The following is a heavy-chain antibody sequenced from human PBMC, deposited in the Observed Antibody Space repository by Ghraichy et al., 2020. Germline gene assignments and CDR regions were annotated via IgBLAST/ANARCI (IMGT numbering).Heavy chain of an antibody. CDR1: GGSFSGYY. D-gene: IGHD4-17*01. V-gene: IGHV4-34*01. J-gene: IGHJ4*02. Sequence: SETLSLTCAVYGGSFSGYYWSWIRQPPGKGLEWIGEINHSGSTNYNPSLKSRVTISVDTSKNQFSLKLSSVTAADTAVYYCASVTTLHGNDYWGQGTLVTVSS. CDR2: INHSGST. CDR3: ASVTTLHGNDY.